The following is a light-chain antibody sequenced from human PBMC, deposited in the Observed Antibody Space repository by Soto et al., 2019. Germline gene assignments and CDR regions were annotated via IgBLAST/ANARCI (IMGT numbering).Light chain of an antibody. CDR2: GAS. CDR3: QQYGSSPVT. Sequence: ENVLTPSPGTLSLAPGERATPSRRASQSVSSSYLAWYQQKPGQAPRLLIYGASSRATGIPDRFSGSGSGTDFTLTISRLEPEDFAVYYCQQYGSSPVTFGQGTKVDIK. CDR1: QSVSSSY. J-gene: IGKJ1*01. V-gene: IGKV3-20*01.